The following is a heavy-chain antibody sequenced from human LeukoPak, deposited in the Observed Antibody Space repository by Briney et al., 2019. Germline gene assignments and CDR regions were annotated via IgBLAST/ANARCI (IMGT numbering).Heavy chain of an antibody. D-gene: IGHD3-10*01. J-gene: IGHJ4*02. V-gene: IGHV4-61*02. CDR3: ARVKYGSGTVFDY. CDR1: GGSISSGSYY. Sequence: SETLSLTCTVSGGSISSGSYYWSWIRQPAGKGLEWIGRIYTSGSTNYNPSLKSRVTISVDTSKNQVSLKLSSVAAADTAVYYCARVKYGSGTVFDYWGQGTLVTVSS. CDR2: IYTSGST.